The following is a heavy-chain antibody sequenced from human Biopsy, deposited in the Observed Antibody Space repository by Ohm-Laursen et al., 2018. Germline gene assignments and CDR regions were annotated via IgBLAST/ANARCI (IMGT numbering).Heavy chain of an antibody. D-gene: IGHD3-10*01. CDR2: ITSSSTYI. CDR3: ARDGAGSYHDY. J-gene: IGHJ4*02. CDR1: GFTFSSHA. Sequence: GQTLSLTCAASGFTFSSHAMTWVRQAPGKGLEWVSYITSSSTYINYVDSVKGRFAISRDNAENSLYLQMNSLTVEDTAVYYCARDGAGSYHDYWGQGTLVTVSS. V-gene: IGHV3-21*05.